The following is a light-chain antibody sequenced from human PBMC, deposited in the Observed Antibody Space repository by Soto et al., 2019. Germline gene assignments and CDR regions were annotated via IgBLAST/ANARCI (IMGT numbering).Light chain of an antibody. CDR3: QQRSIWPLT. Sequence: EIVLTQSPATLSLSPGERATLSCRASQSVSSSLAWYQQKPGQAPRLLISDTSNRATGIPARFSGSGSGTDFTLTISSLEAEDFAVYYCQQRSIWPLTFGQGTRLEIK. V-gene: IGKV3-11*01. CDR1: QSVSSS. J-gene: IGKJ5*01. CDR2: DTS.